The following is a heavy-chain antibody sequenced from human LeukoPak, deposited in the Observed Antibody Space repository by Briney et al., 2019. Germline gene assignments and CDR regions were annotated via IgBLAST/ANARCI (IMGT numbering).Heavy chain of an antibody. D-gene: IGHD2-15*01. V-gene: IGHV3-23*01. CDR2: IRVSGGGAT. Sequence: GGSLRLSCAASGFTFSVYAMTWVRQAPGKGLEWVSTIRVSGGGATYYADSVQGRFTISRDNSKNTLYLQMSSLRVEDTAVYYCAKPTGTGVAKWCFDSWGQGTLVTVSS. J-gene: IGHJ4*02. CDR1: GFTFSVYA. CDR3: AKPTGTGVAKWCFDS.